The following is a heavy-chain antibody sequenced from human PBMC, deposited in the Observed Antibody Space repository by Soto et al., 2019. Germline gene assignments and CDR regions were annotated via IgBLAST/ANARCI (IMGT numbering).Heavy chain of an antibody. CDR3: AREGGCSSTSCYYAATNYYYYYYMDV. CDR2: ISSSSSTI. V-gene: IGHV3-48*01. CDR1: GSTLSSYS. Sequence: EVQLVESGGGLVQPGGSLRLSCAASGSTLSSYSMNWVRQAPGKGLEWVSYISSSSSTIYYADSVKGRFTISRDNAKNSLYLQMNSLRAEETAVYYCAREGGCSSTSCYYAATNYYYYYYMDVWGKGTTVTVSS. D-gene: IGHD2-2*01. J-gene: IGHJ6*03.